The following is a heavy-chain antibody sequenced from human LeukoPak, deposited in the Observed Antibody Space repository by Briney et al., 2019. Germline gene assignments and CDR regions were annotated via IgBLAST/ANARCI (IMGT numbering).Heavy chain of an antibody. CDR1: GYSISSGYY. J-gene: IGHJ4*02. V-gene: IGHV4-38-2*02. CDR2: IYHSGST. Sequence: SETLSLTCTVSGYSISSGYYWGWIRQPPGKGLEWIGSIYHSGSTYYNPSLKTRLAISVVASKTPSSSKLTSVTAADTAVSYCARDGGGIAAAAAGGYWGQGTLVTVSS. D-gene: IGHD6-13*01. CDR3: ARDGGGIAAAAAGGY.